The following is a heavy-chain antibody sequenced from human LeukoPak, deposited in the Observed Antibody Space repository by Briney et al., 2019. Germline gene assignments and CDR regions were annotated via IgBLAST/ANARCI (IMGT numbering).Heavy chain of an antibody. V-gene: IGHV1-8*01. CDR1: GYTFTSYD. Sequence: ASVKVSCKASGYTFTSYDINWVRQATGQGLEWMGWMNPNSGNTGYAQKFQGRVTMTRNTSISTAYMELSSLRSEDTAVYYCARGGATMVRGAAYYYYMDVWGKGTTVTISS. J-gene: IGHJ6*03. CDR2: MNPNSGNT. CDR3: ARGGATMVRGAAYYYYMDV. D-gene: IGHD3-10*01.